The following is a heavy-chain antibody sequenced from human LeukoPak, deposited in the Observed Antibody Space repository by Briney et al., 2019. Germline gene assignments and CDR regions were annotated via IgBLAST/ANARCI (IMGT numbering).Heavy chain of an antibody. CDR3: ARGLKREMVATTLDY. J-gene: IGHJ4*02. CDR1: GGSFSGYY. V-gene: IGHV4-34*01. CDR2: INHSGST. D-gene: IGHD5-12*01. Sequence: SETLSLTCAVYGGSFSGYYWSWIRQPPGKGLEWIGEINHSGSTNYNPSLKSRVTISVDTSKNQFSLKLSSVTAADTAVYYCARGLKREMVATTLDYWGQGTLVTVSS.